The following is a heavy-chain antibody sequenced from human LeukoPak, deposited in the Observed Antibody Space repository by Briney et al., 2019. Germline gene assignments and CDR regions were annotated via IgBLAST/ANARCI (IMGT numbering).Heavy chain of an antibody. V-gene: IGHV3-30-3*01. Sequence: GRSLRLSCAASGFTFSSYAMHWVRQAPGKGLEWVAVISYDGSNKYYADSVKGRFTISRDNSKNTLYLQMNSLRAEDTAVYYCARAGRLRAFDIWGQGTMVTVSS. D-gene: IGHD5/OR15-5a*01. CDR3: ARAGRLRAFDI. CDR2: ISYDGSNK. J-gene: IGHJ3*02. CDR1: GFTFSSYA.